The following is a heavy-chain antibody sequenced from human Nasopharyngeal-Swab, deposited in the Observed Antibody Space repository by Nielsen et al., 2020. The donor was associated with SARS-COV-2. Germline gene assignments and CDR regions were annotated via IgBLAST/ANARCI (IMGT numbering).Heavy chain of an antibody. CDR2: ISAYNGNT. Sequence: ASVKVSCKASGYTFTSYGILWVRQAPGQGLEWMGWISAYNGNTNYAQKLQGRVTMTTDTSTSTAYMELRSLRSDDTAVYYCARWAGIGDYYYGMDVWGQGTTVTVSS. CDR1: GYTFTSYG. D-gene: IGHD6-19*01. J-gene: IGHJ6*02. CDR3: ARWAGIGDYYYGMDV. V-gene: IGHV1-18*01.